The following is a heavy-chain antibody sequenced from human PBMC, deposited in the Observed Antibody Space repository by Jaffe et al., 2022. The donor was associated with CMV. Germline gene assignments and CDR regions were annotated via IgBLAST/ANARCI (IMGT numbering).Heavy chain of an antibody. Sequence: EVQLVESGGVVVQPGGSLRLSCAASGFTFDDYTMHWVRQAPGKGLEWVSLISWDGGSTYYADSVKGRFTISRDNSKNSLYLQMNSLRTEDTALYYCAKDGVDTAMGYFDYWGQGTLVTVSS. D-gene: IGHD5-18*01. J-gene: IGHJ4*02. CDR3: AKDGVDTAMGYFDY. CDR2: ISWDGGST. CDR1: GFTFDDYT. V-gene: IGHV3-43*01.